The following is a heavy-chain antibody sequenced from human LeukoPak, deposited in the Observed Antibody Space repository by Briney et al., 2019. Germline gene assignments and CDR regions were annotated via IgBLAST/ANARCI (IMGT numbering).Heavy chain of an antibody. CDR1: GGSFSGYY. D-gene: IGHD3-22*01. V-gene: IGHV4-34*01. CDR2: INHSGST. Sequence: SETLSLTCAVYGGSFSGYYWSWIRQPPGKGLEWIGEINHSGSTNYNPSLKSRVTISVDTSKNQFSLKLSSVTAADTAVYYCARVRYYDSSGYPWGQGTLVTVSS. J-gene: IGHJ5*02. CDR3: ARVRYYDSSGYP.